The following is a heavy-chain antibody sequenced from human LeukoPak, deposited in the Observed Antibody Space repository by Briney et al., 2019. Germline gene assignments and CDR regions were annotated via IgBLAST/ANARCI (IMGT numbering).Heavy chain of an antibody. CDR1: GGSFSGYY. J-gene: IGHJ4*02. Sequence: SETLSLTCAVYGGSFSGYYWNWIRQPPGKGLEWIGEINNSGSTNYNPSLKSRVTISRDTSKNQFSLKLSSVTAADTAVYYCARGRAFFDWGQGTPVTVSS. D-gene: IGHD3-3*02. CDR2: INNSGST. CDR3: ARGRAFFD. V-gene: IGHV4-34*01.